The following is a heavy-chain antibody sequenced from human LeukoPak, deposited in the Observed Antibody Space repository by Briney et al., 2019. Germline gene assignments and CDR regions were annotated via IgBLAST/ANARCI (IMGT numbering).Heavy chain of an antibody. V-gene: IGHV4-30-4*01. J-gene: IGHJ4*02. CDR2: IYYSGST. CDR1: GGSISSGDYY. Sequence: PSETLSLTCTVSGGSISSGDYYWSWIRQPPGKGLEWIGYIYYSGSTYYNPSLKSRVTISVDTSKNQFSLKLSSVTAADTAVYYCARDPRGLSLEYYFDYWGQGTLVTVSS. D-gene: IGHD3-16*02. CDR3: ARDPRGLSLEYYFDY.